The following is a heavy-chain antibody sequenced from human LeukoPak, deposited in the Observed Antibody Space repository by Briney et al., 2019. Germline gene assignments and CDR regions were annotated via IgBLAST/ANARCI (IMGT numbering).Heavy chain of an antibody. J-gene: IGHJ4*02. CDR1: GGSISSGGYY. CDR3: ARYHSGYDDY. D-gene: IGHD5-12*01. CDR2: IYHSGST. V-gene: IGHV4-30-2*01. Sequence: LSLTCTVSGGSISSGGYYWSWIRQPPGKGLEWIGYIYHSGSTYYNPSLKSRVTISVDRSKNQFSLKLSSVTAADTAVYYCARYHSGYDDYWGQGTLVTVSS.